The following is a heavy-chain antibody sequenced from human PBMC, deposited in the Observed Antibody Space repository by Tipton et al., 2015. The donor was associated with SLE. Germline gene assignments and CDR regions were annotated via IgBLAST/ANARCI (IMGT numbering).Heavy chain of an antibody. J-gene: IGHJ4*02. D-gene: IGHD2-21*01. Sequence: SLRLSCAASGFSFSTYPMHWVRQTPGKGLEWVAVISYDGSNKYYADSVKGRFTISRDNSKNTLYLQMNSLRAEDTAVYYCARGDPYCGGDCYDYWGQGTLVTVSS. CDR3: ARGDPYCGGDCYDY. CDR1: GFSFSTYP. V-gene: IGHV3-30*04. CDR2: ISYDGSNK.